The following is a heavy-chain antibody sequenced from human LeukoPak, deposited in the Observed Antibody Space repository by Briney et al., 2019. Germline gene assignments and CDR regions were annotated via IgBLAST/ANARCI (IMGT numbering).Heavy chain of an antibody. J-gene: IGHJ4*02. D-gene: IGHD3-22*01. Sequence: ASVKVSCKASGYTFTGYYMHWVRQAPGQGLEWMGWINPNSGGTNYAQKFQGRVTMTRDTSISTAYLELSRLRSDDTAVYYGARGADHYYDSSGTTGDYWGQGTLVTVSS. V-gene: IGHV1-2*02. CDR3: ARGADHYYDSSGTTGDY. CDR1: GYTFTGYY. CDR2: INPNSGGT.